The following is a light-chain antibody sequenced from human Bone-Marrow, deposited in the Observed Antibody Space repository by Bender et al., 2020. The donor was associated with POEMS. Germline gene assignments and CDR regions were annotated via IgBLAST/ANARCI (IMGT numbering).Light chain of an antibody. CDR2: GYN. Sequence: QSVLTQPPSVSGAPGQRVTISCTGSSSNTGSGYDINWYQHLPGTAPKLLIYGYNNRPSGVSTRFSGSKSGNTASLAITGLQAEDEGDYYCQSYDNSLGGWVFGGGTKLTVL. CDR3: QSYDNSLGGWV. CDR1: SSNTGSGYD. J-gene: IGLJ3*02. V-gene: IGLV1-40*01.